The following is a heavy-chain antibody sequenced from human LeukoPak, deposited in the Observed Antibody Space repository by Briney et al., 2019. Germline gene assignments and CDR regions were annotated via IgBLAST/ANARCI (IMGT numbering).Heavy chain of an antibody. CDR3: ARDGTAPGLYFDL. J-gene: IGHJ4*01. CDR2: IRQDGGEK. CDR1: GFTFTDYW. D-gene: IGHD6-13*01. V-gene: IGHV3-7*01. Sequence: GGSLRLSCAVSGFTFTDYWMNWVRQAPVKGLEWVASIRQDGGEKSYVDSVKGRFSISRDNTKNSLYLQMSSLRAEDTAVYYCARDGTAPGLYFDLWGQGTLVTVSS.